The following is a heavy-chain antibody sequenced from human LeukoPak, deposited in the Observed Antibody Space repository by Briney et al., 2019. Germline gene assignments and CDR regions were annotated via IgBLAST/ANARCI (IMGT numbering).Heavy chain of an antibody. V-gene: IGHV3-21*04. J-gene: IGHJ4*02. CDR2: ISSSSSYI. CDR1: GFTFSSYS. D-gene: IGHD5-12*01. CDR3: AKGPAPSGYDFDY. Sequence: GGSLRLSCAASGFTFSSYSMTWVRQAPGKGLEWVSSISSSSSYIYYADSVKGRFTISRDNSKNTLYLQMNSLRAEDTAVYYCAKGPAPSGYDFDYWGQGTLVTVSS.